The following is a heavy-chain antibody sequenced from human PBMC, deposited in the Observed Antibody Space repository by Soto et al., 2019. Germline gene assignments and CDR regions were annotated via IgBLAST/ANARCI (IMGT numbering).Heavy chain of an antibody. V-gene: IGHV3-23*01. CDR2: ILVDGRT. CDR1: GFICSSYD. Sequence: GGSLRLSCAASGFICSSYDMSWVRQAPGKGLEWVSTILVDGRTFYVDSVKGRFTISRDSSKDTVYLQMNSLTAGDTALYYCAKATATGGGAFDICGQGTMVT. J-gene: IGHJ3*02. CDR3: AKATATGGGAFDI. D-gene: IGHD2-8*02.